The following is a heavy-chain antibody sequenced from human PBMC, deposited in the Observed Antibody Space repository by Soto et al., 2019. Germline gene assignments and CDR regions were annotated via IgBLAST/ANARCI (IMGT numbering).Heavy chain of an antibody. D-gene: IGHD6-13*01. V-gene: IGHV3-73*01. CDR1: GFTFSGSA. CDR2: IRSKANSYAT. Sequence: GGSLRLSCAASGFTFSGSAMHWVRQASGKGLEWVGRIRSKANSYATAYAASVKGRFTISRDDSKNTAYLQMNSLKTEDTAVYYCTLQQLPLLRAFDIWGQGTMVTVSS. CDR3: TLQQLPLLRAFDI. J-gene: IGHJ3*02.